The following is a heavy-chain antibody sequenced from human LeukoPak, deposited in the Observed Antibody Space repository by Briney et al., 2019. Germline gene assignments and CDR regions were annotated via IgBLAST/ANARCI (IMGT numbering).Heavy chain of an antibody. D-gene: IGHD4-17*01. CDR2: RNPNSGGT. Sequence: ASVKVSCKASGYTFTDYFMHWVRQAPGRGLEWMGWRNPNSGGTNYAQKFQGRVTMTRDTSISTAYTELSRLRSDDTAVYYCARAWYAHDYGDLYFDYWGQGTLVTVSS. CDR3: ARAWYAHDYGDLYFDY. CDR1: GYTFTDYF. V-gene: IGHV1-2*02. J-gene: IGHJ4*02.